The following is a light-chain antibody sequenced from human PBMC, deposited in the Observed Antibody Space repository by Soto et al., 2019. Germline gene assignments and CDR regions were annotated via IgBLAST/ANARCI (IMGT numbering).Light chain of an antibody. V-gene: IGKV1-5*03. J-gene: IGKJ1*01. CDR2: KAS. CDR1: QTISSW. Sequence: DIQITQSPSTLSGSVGDRVTITCLASQTISSWLAWYQQKPGKAPKLLIYKASTLKSGVPSRFSGSGSGTEFTLTISSLQPDDFATYVCQIYNSYSEAFGQGTKVDI. CDR3: QIYNSYSEA.